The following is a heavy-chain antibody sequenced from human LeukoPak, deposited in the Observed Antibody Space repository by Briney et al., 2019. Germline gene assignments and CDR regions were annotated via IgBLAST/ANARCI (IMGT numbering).Heavy chain of an antibody. CDR2: IYPGDSDT. J-gene: IGHJ5*02. V-gene: IGHV5-51*01. CDR3: ARLGTMVRGFYNWFDP. Sequence: GESLKISCKGSGYSFTSYWIGWVRQMPGKGLEWMGIIYPGDSDTRYSPSFQGQVTISADKSISTAYLQWSSLKASDTAMYYCARLGTMVRGFYNWFDPWGQGTLVTVSS. D-gene: IGHD3-10*01. CDR1: GYSFTSYW.